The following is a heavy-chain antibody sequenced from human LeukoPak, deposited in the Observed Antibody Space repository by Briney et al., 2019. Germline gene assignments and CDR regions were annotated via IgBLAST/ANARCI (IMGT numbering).Heavy chain of an antibody. D-gene: IGHD3-22*01. CDR1: GFTFSSYA. V-gene: IGHV3-30-3*02. J-gene: IGHJ4*02. CDR2: ISYDGSNK. Sequence: GGTLRLSCAASGFTFSSYAMTWVRQAPGKGLEWVAVISYDGSNKYYADSVKGRFTISRDNSKNTLYLQMNSLRAEDTAVYYCARASSGLDYWGQGTLVTVPS. CDR3: ARASSGLDY.